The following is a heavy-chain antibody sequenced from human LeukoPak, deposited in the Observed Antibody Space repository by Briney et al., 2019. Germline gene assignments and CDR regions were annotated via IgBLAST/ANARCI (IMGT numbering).Heavy chain of an antibody. Sequence: ASVKVSCKASGYTFTSYGISWVRQAPGQGLEWMGWISAYNGNTNYAQKLQGRVTMTTDTSTSTAYMELRSLRSDDTAVYYCARVLEASYDFWSGYYTSYYFDYWGQGTLVTVSS. V-gene: IGHV1-18*01. CDR1: GYTFTSYG. CDR2: ISAYNGNT. CDR3: ARVLEASYDFWSGYYTSYYFDY. D-gene: IGHD3-3*01. J-gene: IGHJ4*02.